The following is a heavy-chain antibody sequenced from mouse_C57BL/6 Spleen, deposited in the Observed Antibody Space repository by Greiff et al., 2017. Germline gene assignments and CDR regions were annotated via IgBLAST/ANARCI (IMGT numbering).Heavy chain of an antibody. CDR2: ISDGGSYT. CDR3: ARDSLYDYDVDYAMDY. J-gene: IGHJ4*01. CDR1: GFTFSSYA. Sequence: EVKVEESGGGLVKPGGSLKLSCAASGFTFSSYAMSWVRQTPEKRLEWVATISDGGSYTYYPDNVKGRFTISRDNAKNNLYLQMSHLKSEDTAMYYCARDSLYDYDVDYAMDYWGQGTSVTVSS. V-gene: IGHV5-4*01. D-gene: IGHD2-4*01.